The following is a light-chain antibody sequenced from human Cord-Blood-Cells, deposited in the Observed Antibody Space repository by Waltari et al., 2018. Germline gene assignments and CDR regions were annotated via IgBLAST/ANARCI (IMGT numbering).Light chain of an antibody. CDR3: QAWDSSTDV. CDR1: KLEEKY. V-gene: IGLV3-1*01. CDR2: QDS. J-gene: IGLJ1*01. Sequence: SYELTQPPSVSVSAGQTACITCSGEKLEEKYACWYQQKPGQSPVLVIYQDSKRPSGIPERFSGSNSGNTATLTISGTQAMDEADYYCQAWDSSTDVFGTGTKVTVL.